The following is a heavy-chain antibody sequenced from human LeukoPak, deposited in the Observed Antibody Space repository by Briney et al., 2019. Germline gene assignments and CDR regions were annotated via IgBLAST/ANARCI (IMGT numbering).Heavy chain of an antibody. CDR1: GGSISSYY. CDR3: ARLLGPGSGPERALFDI. Sequence: SETLSLTCTVSGGSISSYYWSWIRQPPGKGLEWIAYIYYSGSTNYNPSLKSRVTISVDTSKNQLSLKLSSVTAADTAVYYCARLLGPGSGPERALFDIWGQGT. J-gene: IGHJ3*02. CDR2: IYYSGST. V-gene: IGHV4-59*08. D-gene: IGHD6-19*01.